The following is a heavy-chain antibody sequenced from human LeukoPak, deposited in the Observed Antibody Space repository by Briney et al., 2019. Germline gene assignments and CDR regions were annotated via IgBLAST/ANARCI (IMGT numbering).Heavy chain of an antibody. Sequence: ASVKVSCKAYGYTFTGYYMHWVRQAPGQGLEWMGWINPNSGGTNYAQKFQGWVTMTRDTSISTAYMELSRLRSDDTAVYYCARSSTHYYYYGMDVWGQGTTVTVSS. CDR2: INPNSGGT. CDR3: ARSSTHYYYYGMDV. CDR1: GYTFTGYY. D-gene: IGHD2-2*01. V-gene: IGHV1-2*04. J-gene: IGHJ6*02.